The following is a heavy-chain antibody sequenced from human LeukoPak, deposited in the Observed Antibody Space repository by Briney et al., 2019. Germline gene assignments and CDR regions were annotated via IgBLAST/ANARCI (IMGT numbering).Heavy chain of an antibody. CDR1: GGSISSYY. V-gene: IGHV4-4*07. D-gene: IGHD3-3*01. J-gene: IGHJ4*02. CDR2: IYTSGST. CDR3: AREENYDFWSGYQPSGFDY. Sequence: PSETLSLTCTVSGGSISSYYWSWIRQPAGKGLEWIGRIYTSGSTNYNPSLKSRVTVSVDTSKNQFSLKLSSVTAADTAVYYCAREENYDFWSGYQPSGFDYWGQGTLVTVSS.